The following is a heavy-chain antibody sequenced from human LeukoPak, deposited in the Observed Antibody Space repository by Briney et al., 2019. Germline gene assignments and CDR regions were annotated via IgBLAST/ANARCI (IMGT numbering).Heavy chain of an antibody. V-gene: IGHV4-34*01. CDR3: ARDPIRTESYYFDY. CDR2: INHSEST. Sequence: SETLSLTCAVYGGSFSGYYWSWIRQPPGKGLEWIGEINHSESTNYNPSLKSRVTISVDTSKNQFSLKLSSVTAADTAVYYCARDPIRTESYYFDYWGQGSLVTVSS. CDR1: GGSFSGYY. J-gene: IGHJ4*02. D-gene: IGHD1-14*01.